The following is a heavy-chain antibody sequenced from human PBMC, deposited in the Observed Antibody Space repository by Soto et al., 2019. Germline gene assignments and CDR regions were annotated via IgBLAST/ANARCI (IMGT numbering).Heavy chain of an antibody. Sequence: SVKVSCKASGGTFSSYAISWVRQAPGQGLEWMGGIIPIFGTANYAQKFQGRVTITADESTSTAYMELSSLRSEDTAVYYCARREYYYDSSGYYYWFDPWGQGTLVTVYS. D-gene: IGHD3-22*01. CDR1: GGTFSSYA. V-gene: IGHV1-69*13. CDR2: IIPIFGTA. CDR3: ARREYYYDSSGYYYWFDP. J-gene: IGHJ5*02.